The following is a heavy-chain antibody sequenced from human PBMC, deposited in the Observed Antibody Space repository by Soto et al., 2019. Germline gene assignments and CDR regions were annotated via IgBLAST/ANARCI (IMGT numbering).Heavy chain of an antibody. CDR3: ATPFHYHILTGYYPLDY. CDR2: MNPNSGNT. J-gene: IGHJ4*02. Sequence: ASVKVSCKASGYTFTSYDINWVRQATGQGLEWMGWMNPNSGNTGYAQKFQGRVTMTRNTSISTAYMELSSLRSEDTAVYYCATPFHYHILTGYYPLDYRGQATLVTVS. CDR1: GYTFTSYD. D-gene: IGHD3-9*01. V-gene: IGHV1-8*01.